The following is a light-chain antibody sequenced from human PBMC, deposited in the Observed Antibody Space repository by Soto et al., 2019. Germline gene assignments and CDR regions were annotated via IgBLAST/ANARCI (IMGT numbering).Light chain of an antibody. CDR2: GAS. CDR1: QSVSSD. Sequence: EIVMTQSPATLSVSPGERATLSCRASQSVSSDLAWYQQKPGQAPRLLIYGASTRATGIPARFSGSGSGTEFTLPISSLQSEDFAVYYCQQYNNWPWTFGQGTNVEIK. CDR3: QQYNNWPWT. V-gene: IGKV3-15*01. J-gene: IGKJ1*01.